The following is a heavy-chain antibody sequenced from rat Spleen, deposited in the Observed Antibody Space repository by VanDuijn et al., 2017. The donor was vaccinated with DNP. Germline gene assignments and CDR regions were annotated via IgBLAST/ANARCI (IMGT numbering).Heavy chain of an antibody. J-gene: IGHJ2*01. Sequence: EVQLVESGGGLVQPGRSMKLSCAASGFTFSNYDMAWVRQAPKKGLEWVATISYDGSGTYYRDSVKGRFTVSRDDAKSTLYLHMDSLRSEDTATYYCATPMAWGQGVMVTVSS. V-gene: IGHV5-7*01. CDR3: ATPMA. D-gene: IGHD1-12*02. CDR2: ISYDGSGT. CDR1: GFTFSNYD.